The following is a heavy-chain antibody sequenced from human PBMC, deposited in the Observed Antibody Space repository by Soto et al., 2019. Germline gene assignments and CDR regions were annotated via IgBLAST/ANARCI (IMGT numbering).Heavy chain of an antibody. CDR2: IYYSGST. D-gene: IGHD1-26*01. V-gene: IGHV4-39*01. CDR3: ARPSSGSYYGYFDY. Sequence: SETLSLTCTVSGGSISSSSYYWGWIRQPPGKGLEWIGSIYYSGSTYYNPSLKSRVTISVDTSKNQFSLKLSSVTAADTAVYYCARPSSGSYYGYFDYWGQGTLVTVSS. J-gene: IGHJ4*02. CDR1: GGSISSSSYY.